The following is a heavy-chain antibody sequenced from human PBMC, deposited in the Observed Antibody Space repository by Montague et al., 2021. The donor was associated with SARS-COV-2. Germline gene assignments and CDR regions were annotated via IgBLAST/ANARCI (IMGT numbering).Heavy chain of an antibody. J-gene: IGHJ3*02. CDR2: ITYDGIDK. D-gene: IGHD3-10*01. V-gene: IGHV3-30*04. Sequence: SLRLSCAASGFIFSNFAFHWVRQAPGKGLEWVAIITYDGIDKFYADSVKGRFTTSRDNSKNTLYRQMNSLRVEDTAIYYCAKDPLQGTYVGVGCSFDIWGQGTMVTVSS. CDR1: GFIFSNFA. CDR3: AKDPLQGTYVGVGCSFDI.